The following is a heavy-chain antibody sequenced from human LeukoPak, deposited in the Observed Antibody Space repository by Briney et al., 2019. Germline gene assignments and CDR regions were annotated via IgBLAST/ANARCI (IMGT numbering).Heavy chain of an antibody. CDR2: IYYSGST. D-gene: IGHD1-26*01. CDR3: ARANPNTPYSGSYFRGSPGAAKTKYYFDY. CDR1: GGSISSYY. J-gene: IGHJ4*02. V-gene: IGHV4-59*12. Sequence: PSETLSLTCTVSGGSISSYYWSWIRQPPGKGLEWIGYIYYSGSTNYNPSLKSRVTISVDTSKNQFSLKLSSVTAADAAVYYCARANPNTPYSGSYFRGSPGAAKTKYYFDYWGQGTLVTVSS.